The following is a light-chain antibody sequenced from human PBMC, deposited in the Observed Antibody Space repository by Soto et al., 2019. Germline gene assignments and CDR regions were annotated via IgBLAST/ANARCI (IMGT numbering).Light chain of an antibody. CDR1: SSDVGRYNY. CDR3: RSYTSSAIR. V-gene: IGLV2-14*01. Sequence: QSVLTQPASVSGSPGQSITISCTGSSSDVGRYNYVSWYQHHPGKAPKLMICEANNRPSRVSKRFSGSKSGNSASLTISGLQAEDKAHYYCRSYTSSAIRLAGGTKLTVL. J-gene: IGLJ2*01. CDR2: EAN.